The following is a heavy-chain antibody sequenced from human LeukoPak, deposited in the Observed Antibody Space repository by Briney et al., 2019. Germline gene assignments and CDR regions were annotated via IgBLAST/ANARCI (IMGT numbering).Heavy chain of an antibody. J-gene: IGHJ6*02. CDR2: ISSSSSYI. V-gene: IGHV3-21*01. D-gene: IGHD1-26*01. Sequence: PGGSLRLSCAASGFIFSSYSMNWVRQAPGKGLEWVSSISSSSSYIYYADSVKGRFTISRDNAKNSLYLQMNSLRAEDTAVYYCARIVDSVQGEYGMDVWGQGTTVTVSS. CDR1: GFIFSSYS. CDR3: ARIVDSVQGEYGMDV.